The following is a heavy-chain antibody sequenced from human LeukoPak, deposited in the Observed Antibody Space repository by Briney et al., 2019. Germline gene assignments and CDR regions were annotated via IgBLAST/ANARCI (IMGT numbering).Heavy chain of an antibody. D-gene: IGHD2-2*02. CDR1: GFTFSSYS. Sequence: GGSLRLSCAASGFTFSSYSMNWVRQAPGKGLEWVSYISSSSSTIYYADSVKGRFTISRDNAKNSLYLQMNSLRAEDTAVYYCAKVKTVVPAAILWGLPDYWGQGTLVTVSS. CDR3: AKVKTVVPAAILWGLPDY. J-gene: IGHJ4*02. V-gene: IGHV3-48*04. CDR2: ISSSSSTI.